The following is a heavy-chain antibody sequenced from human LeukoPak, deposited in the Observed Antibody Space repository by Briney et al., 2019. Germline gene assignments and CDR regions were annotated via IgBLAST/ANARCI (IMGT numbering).Heavy chain of an antibody. J-gene: IGHJ3*02. CDR1: GFTFSSYS. Sequence: GGSLRLSCAASGFTFSSYSMNWVRQAPGKGLEWVSSISSSSSYIYYADSVKGRFAISRDNAKNSLYLQMNSLRAEDTAVYYCARDVRPEEYQPLFCDAFDIWGQGTMVTVSS. V-gene: IGHV3-21*01. D-gene: IGHD2-2*01. CDR2: ISSSSSYI. CDR3: ARDVRPEEYQPLFCDAFDI.